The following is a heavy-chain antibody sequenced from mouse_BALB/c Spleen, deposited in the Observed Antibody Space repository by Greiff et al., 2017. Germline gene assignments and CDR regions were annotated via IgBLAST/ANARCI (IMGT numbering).Heavy chain of an antibody. J-gene: IGHJ4*01. CDR1: GYAFSSSW. CDR3: ARDGGAMDY. CDR2: IYPGDGDT. V-gene: IGHV1-82*01. D-gene: IGHD2-3*01. Sequence: QVQLQQSGPELVKPGASVKISCKASGYAFSSSWMNWVKQRPGQGLEWIGRIYPGDGDTNYNGKFKGKATLTADKSSSTAYMQLSSLTSVDSAVYFCARDGGAMDYWGQGTSVTVSS.